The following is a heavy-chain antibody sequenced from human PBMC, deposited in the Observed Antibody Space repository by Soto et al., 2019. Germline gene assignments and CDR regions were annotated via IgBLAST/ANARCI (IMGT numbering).Heavy chain of an antibody. V-gene: IGHV3-64D*06. CDR3: VNXDPVVPAAIPGTDAFDI. Sequence: GGSLRLSCAASGFTFSSYAMHWVRQAPGKGLEYVSAISSNGGSTYYADSVKGRFTISRDNSKNTLYLQMSSLRAEDTAVYYCVNXDPVVPAAIPGTDAFDIWGQGTMVTVSS. J-gene: IGHJ3*02. CDR1: GFTFSSYA. CDR2: ISSNGGST. D-gene: IGHD2-2*01.